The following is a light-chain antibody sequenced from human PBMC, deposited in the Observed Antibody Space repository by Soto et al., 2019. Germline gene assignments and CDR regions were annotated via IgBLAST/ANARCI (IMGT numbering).Light chain of an antibody. CDR1: SSNIGAGYD. CDR2: GNS. CDR3: QSYDSSLSGSYV. J-gene: IGLJ1*01. V-gene: IGLV1-40*01. Sequence: QSVLTQPPSVSGAQGLRVTISCTGSSSNIGAGYDVHWYQQLPGTAPKLLIYGNSNRPSGVPDRFSGSKSGTSASLAITGLQAEDEADYYCQSYDSSLSGSYVFGTGTNFTVL.